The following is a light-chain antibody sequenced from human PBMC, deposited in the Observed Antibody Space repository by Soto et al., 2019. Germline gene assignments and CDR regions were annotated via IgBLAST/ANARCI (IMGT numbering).Light chain of an antibody. CDR3: QAWDSSTASYV. J-gene: IGLJ1*01. CDR2: QDT. Sequence: SYELTQPPSVSVSPGQTATIPCSGDKLGDKYTCWFQQKPGQSPVSVIYQDTKRPSGIPERFSASNSGNTATLTISGTQATDEADYYCQAWDSSTASYVFGTGTKVTVL. CDR1: KLGDKY. V-gene: IGLV3-1*01.